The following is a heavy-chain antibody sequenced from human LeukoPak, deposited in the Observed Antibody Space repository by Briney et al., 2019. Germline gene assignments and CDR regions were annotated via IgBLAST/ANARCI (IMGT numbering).Heavy chain of an antibody. V-gene: IGHV3-23*01. CDR2: ISGSGGST. CDR1: GFTFSDYY. CDR3: AKDLGDYGDYGDDY. D-gene: IGHD4-17*01. Sequence: GGSLRLSCAASGFTFSDYYMSWIRQAPGKGLEWVSAISGSGGSTYYADSVKGRFTISRDNSKNTLYLQMNSLRAEDTAVYYCAKDLGDYGDYGDDYWGQGTLVTVSS. J-gene: IGHJ4*02.